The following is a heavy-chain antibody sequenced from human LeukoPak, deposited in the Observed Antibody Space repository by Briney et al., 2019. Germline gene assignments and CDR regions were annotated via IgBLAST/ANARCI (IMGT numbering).Heavy chain of an antibody. V-gene: IGHV1-2*02. D-gene: IGHD3-22*01. CDR2: INPNSGGT. Sequence: ASVKVSCXASGYTFTGYYMHWVRQAPGQGLEWMGWINPNSGGTNFAQKFQGRVTMTRDTSISTAYMELSRLRSDDTAVYYCARNLNYYDSSSWGQGTLVTVSS. CDR3: ARNLNYYDSSS. J-gene: IGHJ4*02. CDR1: GYTFTGYY.